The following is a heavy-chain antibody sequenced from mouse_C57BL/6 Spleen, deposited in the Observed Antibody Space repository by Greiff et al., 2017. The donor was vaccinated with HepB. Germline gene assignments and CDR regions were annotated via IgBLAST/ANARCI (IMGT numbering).Heavy chain of an antibody. CDR2: ISDGGSYT. J-gene: IGHJ4*01. CDR3: ARGGLTGYYVMDY. CDR1: GFTFSSYA. Sequence: EVQLVESGGGLVKPGGSLKLSCAASGFTFSSYAMSWVRQTPEKRLEWVATISDGGSYTYYPDNVKGRFTITRDNAKNNLYLQMSHLKSEDTAMYYCARGGLTGYYVMDYWGQGTSVTVSS. V-gene: IGHV5-4*01. D-gene: IGHD4-1*01.